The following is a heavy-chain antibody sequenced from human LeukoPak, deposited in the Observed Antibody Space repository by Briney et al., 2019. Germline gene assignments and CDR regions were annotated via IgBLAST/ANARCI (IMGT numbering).Heavy chain of an antibody. CDR1: GFTFSSYA. D-gene: IGHD4-17*01. J-gene: IGHJ5*02. Sequence: GGSLRLSCAASGFTFSSYAMHWVRQAPGKGLEWVAVISYDGSNKYYADSVKGRFTISRDNSKNTLYLQMNSLRAEDTAVYYCARDVSGDPGVWFDPWGQGTLVTVSS. CDR2: ISYDGSNK. CDR3: ARDVSGDPGVWFDP. V-gene: IGHV3-30*04.